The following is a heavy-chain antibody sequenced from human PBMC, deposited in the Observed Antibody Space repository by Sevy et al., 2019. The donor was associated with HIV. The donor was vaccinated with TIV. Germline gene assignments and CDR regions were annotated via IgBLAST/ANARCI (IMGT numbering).Heavy chain of an antibody. Sequence: GGSLRLSCTASGFTFSTYAMYWVRQAPGKGLEWVAVISDDGNNKDYADSVKGRFTVTRDNSKNTLYLQMYSMRAEDTAVSYGASHYYDTTGYYYPLDYWGQGTLVTVSS. CDR2: ISDDGNNK. J-gene: IGHJ4*02. D-gene: IGHD3-22*01. V-gene: IGHV3-30*04. CDR3: ASHYYDTTGYYYPLDY. CDR1: GFTFSTYA.